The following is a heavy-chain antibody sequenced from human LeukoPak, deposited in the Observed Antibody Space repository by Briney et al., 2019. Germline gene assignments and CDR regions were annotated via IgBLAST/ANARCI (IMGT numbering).Heavy chain of an antibody. CDR1: GYTFTSYG. CDR2: ISAYNGNT. J-gene: IGHJ4*02. Sequence: ASVKVSCKASGYTFTSYGVSWVRQAPGQGLEWMGWISAYNGNTNYAQKLQGRVTMTTDTSTSTAYMELRSLRSDDTAVYYCARGGYYDSSGYPPDYWGQGTLVTVSS. V-gene: IGHV1-18*01. D-gene: IGHD3-22*01. CDR3: ARGGYYDSSGYPPDY.